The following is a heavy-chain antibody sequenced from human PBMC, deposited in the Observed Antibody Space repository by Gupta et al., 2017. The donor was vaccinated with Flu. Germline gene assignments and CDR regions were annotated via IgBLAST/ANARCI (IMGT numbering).Heavy chain of an antibody. V-gene: IGHV4-39*02. D-gene: IGHD2-2*01. J-gene: IGHJ3*02. CDR2: VYYRGTT. Sequence: QPPGKGLEWIGTVYYRGTTYYTPSLNSRVTISLDTSKNHFSLRLSSVTAADTAVYYCVDFCSSTTCPRNTFDMWGHGTMVTVSS. CDR3: VDFCSSTTCPRNTFDM.